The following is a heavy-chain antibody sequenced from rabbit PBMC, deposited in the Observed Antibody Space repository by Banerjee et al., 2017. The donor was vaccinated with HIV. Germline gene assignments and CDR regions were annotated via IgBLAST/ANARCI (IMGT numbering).Heavy chain of an antibody. CDR3: ARGLEAGVLNL. V-gene: IGHV1S45*01. CDR2: IDPVFGSA. CDR1: GFSFTSSYW. J-gene: IGHJ4*01. D-gene: IGHD4-1*01. Sequence: QEQLEESGGDLVKPEGSLTLTCTASGFSFTSSYWICWVRQAPGKGLEWIGYIDPVFGSAYYATWVNGRFTVSSHNAQNTLYLQLNILTAADTATYFCARGLEAGVLNLWGPGTLVTV.